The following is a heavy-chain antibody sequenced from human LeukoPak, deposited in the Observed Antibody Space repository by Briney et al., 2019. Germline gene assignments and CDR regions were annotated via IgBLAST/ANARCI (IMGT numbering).Heavy chain of an antibody. D-gene: IGHD3-22*01. CDR2: IKQDGSEK. CDR1: GFTFSSYW. Sequence: GGSLRLSCAASGFTFSSYWMSWVRQAPGKGLEWVANIKQDGSEKYYVDPVKGRFTISRDNAKNTLYLQMNSLRAEDTAVYYCARGGLLLSPWDAFDIWGQGTMVTVSS. V-gene: IGHV3-7*01. J-gene: IGHJ3*02. CDR3: ARGGLLLSPWDAFDI.